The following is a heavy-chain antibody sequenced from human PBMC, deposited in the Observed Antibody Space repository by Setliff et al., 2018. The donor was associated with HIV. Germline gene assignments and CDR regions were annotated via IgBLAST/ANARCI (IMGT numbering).Heavy chain of an antibody. Sequence: HPGGSLRLSCAASGFTFSSYAMSWVRQAPGKGLEWVSAITGSGGNTYYGDSVKGRFTISRDNFKNTLYLQMNSLRAEDTAIYYCAKTTVITGSEFDYWGQGTLVTVSS. D-gene: IGHD4-17*01. CDR2: ITGSGGNT. V-gene: IGHV3-23*01. J-gene: IGHJ4*02. CDR1: GFTFSSYA. CDR3: AKTTVITGSEFDY.